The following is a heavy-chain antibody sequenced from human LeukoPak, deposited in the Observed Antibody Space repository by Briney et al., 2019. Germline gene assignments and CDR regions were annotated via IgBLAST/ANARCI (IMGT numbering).Heavy chain of an antibody. D-gene: IGHD3-9*01. Sequence: SETLSLPCTVSGGSISSFYWSWIPQPPGKGLDWIGYIYYSGSTNSNLSLKSRVTISVDTSKNQFSLKLSSVTAADTAVYYCARDTRVHYDILTARYRGAFDIWGQGTMVTVSS. CDR3: ARDTRVHYDILTARYRGAFDI. J-gene: IGHJ3*02. CDR1: GGSISSFY. CDR2: IYYSGST. V-gene: IGHV4-59*01.